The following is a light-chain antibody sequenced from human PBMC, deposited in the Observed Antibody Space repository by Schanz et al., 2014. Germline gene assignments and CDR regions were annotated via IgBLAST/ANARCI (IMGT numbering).Light chain of an antibody. Sequence: QSALTQPASVSGSPGQSITISCTGTSGDVGAYNYVSWYQHHPGKAPKLMIFDVSHRPSGVSNRFSGPKSGNTASLTISGLQAEDEADYYCCLYTPMSVIFGGGTKLTVL. V-gene: IGLV2-14*03. J-gene: IGLJ2*01. CDR2: DVS. CDR3: CLYTPMSVI. CDR1: SGDVGAYNY.